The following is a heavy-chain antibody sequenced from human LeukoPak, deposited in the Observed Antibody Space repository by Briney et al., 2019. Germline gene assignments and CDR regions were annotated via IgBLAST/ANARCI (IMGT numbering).Heavy chain of an antibody. D-gene: IGHD3-22*01. CDR2: INHSGST. Sequence: PSETLSLTCAVYGGSFSGYYWSWIRQPPGKGLEWIGEINHSGSTNYNPSLKSRVTISVDTSKNQFSLKLSSVTAADTAVYYCAREPEYYDSSGHLDYWGQGTLVTVCS. CDR1: GGSFSGYY. CDR3: AREPEYYDSSGHLDY. J-gene: IGHJ4*02. V-gene: IGHV4-34*01.